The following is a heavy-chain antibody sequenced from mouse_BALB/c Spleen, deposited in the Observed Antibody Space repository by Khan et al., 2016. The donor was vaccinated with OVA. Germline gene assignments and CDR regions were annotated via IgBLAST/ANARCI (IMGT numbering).Heavy chain of an antibody. J-gene: IGHJ2*01. CDR1: GYYINNGYG. Sequence: VQLQQSGPGLVKPSQSLSLTCTVTGYYINNGYGWNWIRQSPGNKLEWMGNVSYSGNTHYNPSLKSQISITRDTSTNQFFLQLNSVTTEDTAEYYCARSARKKYWGQGTTLTVSS. CDR2: VSYSGNT. D-gene: IGHD1-2*01. CDR3: ARSARKKY. V-gene: IGHV3-1*02.